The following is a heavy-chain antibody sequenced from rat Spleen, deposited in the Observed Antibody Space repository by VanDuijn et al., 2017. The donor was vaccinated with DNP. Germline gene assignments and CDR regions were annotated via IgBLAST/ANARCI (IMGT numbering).Heavy chain of an antibody. CDR3: AKGGGWEDC. D-gene: IGHD5-1*01. CDR1: GFAFNNYW. V-gene: IGHV5-31*01. J-gene: IGHJ2*01. Sequence: EVQLVESGGDLVQPGGSLKLSCVASGFAFNNYWMTWIRQVSGKGLEWMASITSSGTSTYYLDSVKGRFTISRDNAENTVYLQMNSLRSEDTATYYCAKGGGWEDCWGQGVMVTVSS. CDR2: ITSSGTST.